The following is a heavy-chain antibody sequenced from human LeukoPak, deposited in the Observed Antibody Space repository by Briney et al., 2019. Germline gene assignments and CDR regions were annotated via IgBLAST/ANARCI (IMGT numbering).Heavy chain of an antibody. CDR2: ISSDSNYI. Sequence: PGGSLRLSCAPSGFTFSSYSKNWVRQAPGKGLEWVSSISSDSNYIFYADSVQGRFTISRDNAENSIFLQMNSLRAEDTAVYYCASRYCTSTNCYAFDIWGQGTMVTVSS. CDR1: GFTFSSYS. CDR3: ASRYCTSTNCYAFDI. J-gene: IGHJ3*02. D-gene: IGHD2-2*01. V-gene: IGHV3-21*01.